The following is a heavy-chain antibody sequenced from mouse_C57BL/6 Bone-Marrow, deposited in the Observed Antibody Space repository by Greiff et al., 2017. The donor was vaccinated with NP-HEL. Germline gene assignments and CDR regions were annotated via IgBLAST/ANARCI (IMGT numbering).Heavy chain of an antibody. V-gene: IGHV1-18*01. Sequence: EVQLQQSGPELVKPGASVKIPCKASGYTFTDYNMDWVKQSHGKSLEWIGDINPNNGGTIYNQKFKGKATLTVDKSSSTAYMELRSLTSEDTAVYYCARRGIFITTGGGFAYWGQGTLVTVSA. CDR3: ARRGIFITTGGGFAY. J-gene: IGHJ3*01. CDR2: INPNNGGT. CDR1: GYTFTDYN. D-gene: IGHD1-1*01.